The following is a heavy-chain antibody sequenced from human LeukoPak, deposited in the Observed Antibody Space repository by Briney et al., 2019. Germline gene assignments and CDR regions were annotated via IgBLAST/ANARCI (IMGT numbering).Heavy chain of an antibody. CDR2: IGPTGSDR. J-gene: IGHJ4*02. CDR1: GFTFSNAW. V-gene: IGHV3-21*06. CDR3: ATETNGRHYDY. Sequence: PGXXLRLSCAASGFTFSNAWMSWVRQAPGKGLEWVASIGPTGSDRYHADSIKGRFTISRDNANNFLYLQMNSLRAEDTAVYYCATETNGRHYDYWGQGTLLTVSS. D-gene: IGHD1-14*01.